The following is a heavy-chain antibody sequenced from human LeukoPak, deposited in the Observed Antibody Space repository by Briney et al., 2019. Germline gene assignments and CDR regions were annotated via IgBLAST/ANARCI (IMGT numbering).Heavy chain of an antibody. J-gene: IGHJ4*02. CDR3: ARVPHTIFGVNYHFDY. D-gene: IGHD3-3*01. Sequence: SETLSLTCTVSGGSISSSSYFWGWLRQPPGKGLEWIGSIYYGGSTSYNPSLRSRVTISVDTSKNQFSLKLTSVTAADTAVYYCARVPHTIFGVNYHFDYWGQGTLVTVSS. CDR2: IYYGGST. CDR1: GGSISSSSYF. V-gene: IGHV4-39*01.